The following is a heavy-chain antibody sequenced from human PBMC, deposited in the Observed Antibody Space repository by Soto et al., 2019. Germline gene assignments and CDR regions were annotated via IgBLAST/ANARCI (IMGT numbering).Heavy chain of an antibody. J-gene: IGHJ4*02. CDR3: AKARDQQWVRLPFDY. CDR2: FSATSENT. D-gene: IGHD6-19*01. Sequence: EVQLLESGGGLVQPGGSLRLSCVGSGFFFSSYTMTWVRQAPGKGLEWVSSFSATSENTYYADSVRGRFIISRDNSKNTLFLQMNILTAEDTAMYYCAKARDQQWVRLPFDYWGQGILVIVSS. CDR1: GFFFSSYT. V-gene: IGHV3-23*01.